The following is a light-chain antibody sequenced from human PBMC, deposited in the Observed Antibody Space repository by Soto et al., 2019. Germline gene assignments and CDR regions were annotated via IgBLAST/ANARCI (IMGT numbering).Light chain of an antibody. V-gene: IGKV3-11*01. Sequence: IVLTQSPATLSLYTGERATLSCRASQSVSSYLAWYQQKPGQAPRLLIYDASNRATGIPARFSGSGSGTDFTLTISSLEPEDFAVYYCQQRSNWPSFGPGTKVDI. J-gene: IGKJ3*01. CDR3: QQRSNWPS. CDR2: DAS. CDR1: QSVSSY.